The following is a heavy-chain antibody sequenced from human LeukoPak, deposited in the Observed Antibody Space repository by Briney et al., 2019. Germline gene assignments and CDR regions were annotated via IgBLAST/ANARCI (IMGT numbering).Heavy chain of an antibody. Sequence: GGSLRLSCAASGFTFSTYSMNWVRQAPGKGLEWVSFIDSSSRTTFYADSVKGRFTISRDNSNNTLYLQMNSLRPDDTAVYYCAKAGYSSGWTRYYGMDVWGQGTTVAVSS. CDR1: GFTFSTYS. CDR2: IDSSSRTT. J-gene: IGHJ6*02. D-gene: IGHD6-19*01. V-gene: IGHV3-48*01. CDR3: AKAGYSSGWTRYYGMDV.